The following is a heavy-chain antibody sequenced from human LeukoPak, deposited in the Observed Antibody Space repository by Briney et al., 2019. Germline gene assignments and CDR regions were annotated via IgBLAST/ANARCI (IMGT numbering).Heavy chain of an antibody. CDR1: GYSFTSYW. D-gene: IGHD2-2*01. CDR3: ARHFRDCSSTSCLYWYFDL. Sequence: GESLKISCKGSGYSFTSYWIGWVRQMPGKGLEWMGIICPGGSDTRYSPSFQGQVTISADKSISTAYLQWSSLKASDTAMYYCARHFRDCSSTSCLYWYFDLWGRGTLVTVSS. J-gene: IGHJ2*01. V-gene: IGHV5-51*01. CDR2: ICPGGSDT.